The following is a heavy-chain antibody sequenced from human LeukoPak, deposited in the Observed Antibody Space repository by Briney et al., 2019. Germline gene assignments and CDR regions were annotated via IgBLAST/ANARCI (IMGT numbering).Heavy chain of an antibody. CDR3: ASCSSTNCY. CDR2: ITGSSSTI. V-gene: IGHV3-48*01. CDR1: GGSISSYY. Sequence: ETLSLTCTVSGGSISSYYWSWIRQPPGKGLEWVSFITGSSSTIYYADSVKGRFTISRDNAKNSLYLQMNSLRAEDTAVYYCASCSSTNCYWGQGTLVTVSS. J-gene: IGHJ4*02. D-gene: IGHD2-2*01.